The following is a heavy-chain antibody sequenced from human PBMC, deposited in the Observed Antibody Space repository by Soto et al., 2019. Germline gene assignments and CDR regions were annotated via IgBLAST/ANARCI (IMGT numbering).Heavy chain of an antibody. CDR2: INDGGSP. J-gene: IGHJ4*02. CDR3: GRVMSPVDY. D-gene: IGHD3-16*01. Sequence: VQLQQWGAGLLKPSETPSLTCALHGGSFGDYHWSWIRQPPGKGLEWIGEINDGGSPNYNVSLKSRVTIALDTSKNQFYLRLSSVTAADTTVYYCGRVMSPVDYWGQGTLVTVSS. CDR1: GGSFGDYH. V-gene: IGHV4-34*01.